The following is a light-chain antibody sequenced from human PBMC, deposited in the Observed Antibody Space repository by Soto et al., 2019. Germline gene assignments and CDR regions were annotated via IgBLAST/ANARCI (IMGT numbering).Light chain of an antibody. V-gene: IGLV2-14*01. CDR2: DVS. Sequence: QSALTQPASVSGSPGQSITISCTGTSSDVGGYNYVSWYQQYPGKAPKLMIYDVSNRPSGISNRFSGSTSGNTASLTISGLQAEDEADYYCSSYTSSSTLYVFGTGTKVTVL. J-gene: IGLJ1*01. CDR1: SSDVGGYNY. CDR3: SSYTSSSTLYV.